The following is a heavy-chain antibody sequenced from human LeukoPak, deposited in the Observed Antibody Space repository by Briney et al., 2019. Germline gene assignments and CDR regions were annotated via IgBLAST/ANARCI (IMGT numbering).Heavy chain of an antibody. D-gene: IGHD3-10*01. V-gene: IGHV4-30-4*01. CDR2: IYYSGST. Sequence: SETLSLTCTVSGGSISSGDYYWSWIRQPPGKGLEWIGYIYYSGSTYYNPSLKSRVTISVDTSKNQFSLKLSSVTAADTAVYYCASSYGSGSYYKVNYWGQGTLVTVSS. J-gene: IGHJ4*02. CDR3: ASSYGSGSYYKVNY. CDR1: GGSISSGDYY.